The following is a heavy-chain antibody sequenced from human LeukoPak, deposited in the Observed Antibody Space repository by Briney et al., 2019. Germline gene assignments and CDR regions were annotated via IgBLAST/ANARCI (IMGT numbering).Heavy chain of an antibody. D-gene: IGHD4-17*01. V-gene: IGHV3-30*18. Sequence: GGSLRLSCAASGFTFSNYGMHWVRQAPGKGLEWVAVISYDGSDKYYADSVKGRFTISRDNSKNTLYLQMNSLRTEDTAVYYCAKSHGDEYYYYYGMDVWGQGTTVTVSS. J-gene: IGHJ6*02. CDR2: ISYDGSDK. CDR1: GFTFSNYG. CDR3: AKSHGDEYYYYYGMDV.